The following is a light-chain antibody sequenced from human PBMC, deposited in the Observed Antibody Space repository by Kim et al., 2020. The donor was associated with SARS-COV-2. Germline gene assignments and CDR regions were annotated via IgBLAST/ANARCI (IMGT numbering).Light chain of an antibody. J-gene: IGLJ2*01. CDR2: GNN. V-gene: IGLV1-40*03. Sequence: QRVSISCTGGSSNIGTGYDVHWYQQLPGTAPKLLIYGNNNRPSGVPDRFSGSKSGASASLAITGLQAEDEADYYCQSYDSRLSGSVFGGGTQLTVL. CDR3: QSYDSRLSGSV. CDR1: SSNIGTGYD.